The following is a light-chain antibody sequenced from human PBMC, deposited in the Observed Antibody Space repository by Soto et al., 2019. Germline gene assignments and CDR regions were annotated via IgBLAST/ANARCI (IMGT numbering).Light chain of an antibody. CDR3: KHYYSWPYT. V-gene: IGKV3-15*01. CDR1: QSVSRK. Sequence: EIVMTQSPSTLSASPGERATLSCRASQSVSRKLAWYQQKPGQAPRLLIYDASTRATGIPARFSGSGSGTEFTLTISSLQSEDFAVYYCKHYYSWPYTFGQGTKVEIK. CDR2: DAS. J-gene: IGKJ2*01.